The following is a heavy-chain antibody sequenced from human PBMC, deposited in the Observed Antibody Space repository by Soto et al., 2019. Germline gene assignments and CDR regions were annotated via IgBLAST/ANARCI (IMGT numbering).Heavy chain of an antibody. CDR1: GGTFSIYS. CDR2: IIPIFGTA. V-gene: IGHV1-69*13. J-gene: IGHJ4*02. D-gene: IGHD3-3*01. Sequence: SVKGSCKASGGTFSIYSISWVRQAPGQGLEWMGGIIPIFGTANYAQKFQGRVTITADESTSTAYMELSSLRSEDTAVYYCARVGAPRFLEWLTDYWGQGTLVTVSS. CDR3: ARVGAPRFLEWLTDY.